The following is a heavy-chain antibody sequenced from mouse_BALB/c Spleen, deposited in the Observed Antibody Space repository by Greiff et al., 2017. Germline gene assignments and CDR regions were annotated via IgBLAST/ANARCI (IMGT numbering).Heavy chain of an antibody. Sequence: EVKLMESGPGLVKPSQSLSLTCTVTGYSITSDYAWNWIRQFPGNKLEWMGYISYSGSTSYNPSLKSRISITRDTSKNQFFLQLNSVTTEDTATYYCARYYGSLDYWGQGTTLTVSS. CDR2: ISYSGST. CDR3: ARYYGSLDY. J-gene: IGHJ2*01. V-gene: IGHV3-2*02. D-gene: IGHD1-1*01. CDR1: GYSITSDYA.